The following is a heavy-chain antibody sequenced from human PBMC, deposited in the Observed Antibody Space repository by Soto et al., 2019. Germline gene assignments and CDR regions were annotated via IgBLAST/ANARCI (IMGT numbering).Heavy chain of an antibody. CDR1: GFTFSSFA. J-gene: IGHJ4*02. V-gene: IGHV3-23*01. CDR2: IGVTGST. CDR3: AKNYFFDR. Sequence: EVQLLESGGDLVQPGGSLRLSCAASGFTFSSFAMSWSRQAPGKGLEWVSSIGVTGSTYYDDSVRGRLTISRDNSKNTLYLQIDSLRPEDTAVYYCAKNYFFDRWGQGTPVTVSS.